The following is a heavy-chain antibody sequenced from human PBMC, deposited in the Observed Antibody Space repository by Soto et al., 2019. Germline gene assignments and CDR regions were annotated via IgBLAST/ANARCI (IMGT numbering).Heavy chain of an antibody. CDR1: GFTFSSYS. J-gene: IGHJ3*02. CDR2: ISSSSSYI. Sequence: EVQLVESGGGLVKPGGSLRLSCAASGFTFSSYSMNWVRQAPGKGLEWVSSISSSSSYIYYADSVKGRFTISRDNAKNSLYLQMNSLRAEDTAVYYCARDAGYCRGGSCYHDAFDIWGQGTMVTVSS. D-gene: IGHD2-15*01. V-gene: IGHV3-21*01. CDR3: ARDAGYCRGGSCYHDAFDI.